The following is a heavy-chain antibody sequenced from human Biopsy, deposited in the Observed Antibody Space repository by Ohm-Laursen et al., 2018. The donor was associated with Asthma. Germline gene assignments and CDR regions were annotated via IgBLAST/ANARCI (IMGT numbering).Heavy chain of an antibody. CDR2: IYYSGTT. V-gene: IGHV4-39*01. Sequence: GTPSLTCSLSSGSGGYMRSGNYYWGWIRQPPGKGLEWIGSIYYSGTTYYNPSLESRVTVSADTSKNQFSLKLTSVTAADTAVYYCVRGSSSWHHGPFHYYYGLDVWGQGTTATVSS. J-gene: IGHJ6*02. D-gene: IGHD6-13*01. CDR3: VRGSSSWHHGPFHYYYGLDV. CDR1: SGSGGYMRSGNYY.